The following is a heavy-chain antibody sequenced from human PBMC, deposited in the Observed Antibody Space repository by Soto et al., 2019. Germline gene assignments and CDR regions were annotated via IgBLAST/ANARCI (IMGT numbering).Heavy chain of an antibody. CDR1: GFTFSNCG. D-gene: IGHD5-18*01. CDR3: VKVTPLLSDKGFDS. J-gene: IGHJ4*02. V-gene: IGHV3-23*01. CDR2: ISGSGATT. Sequence: LRLSCAGSGFTFSNCGMSWVRQAPGKGLECVSVISGSGATTYYADSVKGRFTIFRDNSKNTLFLQMNSLTADDTAVYYCVKVTPLLSDKGFDSWGQGALVTVSS.